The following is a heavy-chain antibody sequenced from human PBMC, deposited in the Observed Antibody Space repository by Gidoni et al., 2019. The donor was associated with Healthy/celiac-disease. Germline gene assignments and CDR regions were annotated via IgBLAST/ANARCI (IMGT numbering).Heavy chain of an antibody. CDR2: ISGSGGST. Sequence: EVQLLESGGGLVQPGGCLRLSCAASGFTSSSYATSWVRQAPGKGLEWVSAISGSGGSTYYADSVKGRFTISRDNSKNTLYLQMNSLRAEDTAVYYCAKLGVTMIVVVSYVDVWGKGTTVTVSS. CDR1: GFTSSSYA. D-gene: IGHD3-22*01. CDR3: AKLGVTMIVVVSYVDV. V-gene: IGHV3-23*01. J-gene: IGHJ6*04.